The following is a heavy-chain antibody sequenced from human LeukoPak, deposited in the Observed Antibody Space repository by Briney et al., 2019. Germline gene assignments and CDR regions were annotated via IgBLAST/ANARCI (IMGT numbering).Heavy chain of an antibody. D-gene: IGHD3-3*01. V-gene: IGHV3-33*01. CDR1: GFTFSSYG. CDR2: IWYDGSNK. Sequence: TGGSLRLSCAASGFTFSSYGMHWVRQAPGKGLEWVAVIWYDGSNKYYADSVKGRFTISRDNSKNTLYLQMNSLRAEDTAVYYCARGAYYDFWSGYYTGDAFDIWGQGTMVTVSS. CDR3: ARGAYYDFWSGYYTGDAFDI. J-gene: IGHJ3*02.